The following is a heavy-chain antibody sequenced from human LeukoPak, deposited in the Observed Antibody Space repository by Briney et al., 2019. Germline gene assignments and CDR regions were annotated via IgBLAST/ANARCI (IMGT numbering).Heavy chain of an antibody. D-gene: IGHD3-16*01. CDR1: GFTFSSYE. V-gene: IGHV3-48*03. Sequence: GGSLRLSCAASGFTFSSYEMNWVRQAPGKGLEWVSYISSSGSSIYYADSVKGRFTISRDNAKNSLYLQVNSLRAEDTALYYCARAGLGACDIWGQGTMVTVSS. CDR2: ISSSGSSI. CDR3: ARAGLGACDI. J-gene: IGHJ3*02.